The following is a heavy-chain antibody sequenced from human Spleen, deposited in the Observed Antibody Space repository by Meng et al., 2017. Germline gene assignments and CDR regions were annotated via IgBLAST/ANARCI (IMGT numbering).Heavy chain of an antibody. V-gene: IGHV4-61*02. CDR2: IYTSGST. D-gene: IGHD6-25*01. Sequence: VQLPESGQGMLQPSHTLSLTCSVSGGSFSGGSYYWSWIRQPAGKGLAWIGSIYTSGSTIHTPSLKSRVTISIDTSKNQFSLKLSSVGAADTAVYYCARAAGPWGQGTLVTVSS. CDR1: GGSFSGGSYY. J-gene: IGHJ5*02. CDR3: ARAAGP.